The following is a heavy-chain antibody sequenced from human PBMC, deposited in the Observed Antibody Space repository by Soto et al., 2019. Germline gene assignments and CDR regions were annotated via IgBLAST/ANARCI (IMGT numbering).Heavy chain of an antibody. J-gene: IGHJ6*03. CDR1: GFTFSGSA. CDR3: TRHPWEDELSYYYYYMDV. D-gene: IGHD1-26*01. V-gene: IGHV3-73*01. CDR2: IRSKANSYAT. Sequence: GGSLRLSCAVSGFTFSGSAMHWVRQASGKGLEWVGRIRSKANSYATAYAASVKGRFTISRDDSKNTAYLQMNSLKTEDTAVYYCTRHPWEDELSYYYYYMDVWGKGTTVTSP.